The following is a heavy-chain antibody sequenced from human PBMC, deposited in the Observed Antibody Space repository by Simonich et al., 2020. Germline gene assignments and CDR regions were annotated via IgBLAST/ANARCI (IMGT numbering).Heavy chain of an antibody. CDR3: ARTYSGSYYYFDY. D-gene: IGHD1-26*01. CDR2: MNPNSGNT. Sequence: QVQLVQSGAEVKKPGASVKVSCKASGYTFTSYDINWVRQATGQGHERRGWMNPNSGNTGYAQKFQGRVTITRNTSISTAYMELSSLRSEDTAVYYCARTYSGSYYYFDYWGQGTLVTVSS. J-gene: IGHJ4*02. CDR1: GYTFTSYD. V-gene: IGHV1-8*03.